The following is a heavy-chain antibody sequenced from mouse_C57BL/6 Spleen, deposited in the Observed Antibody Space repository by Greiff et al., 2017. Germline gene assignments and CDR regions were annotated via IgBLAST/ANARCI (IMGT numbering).Heavy chain of an antibody. CDR2: INPGSGGT. Sequence: QVKLQQSGAELVRPGTSVKVSCKASGYAFTNYLIEWVKQRPGQGLEWIGVINPGSGGTNYNEKFKGKATLTADKSSSTAYMQLSSLTSEDSAVYFCARSNSFFDYWGQGTTLTVSS. CDR1: GYAFTNYL. J-gene: IGHJ2*01. V-gene: IGHV1-54*01. CDR3: ARSNSFFDY.